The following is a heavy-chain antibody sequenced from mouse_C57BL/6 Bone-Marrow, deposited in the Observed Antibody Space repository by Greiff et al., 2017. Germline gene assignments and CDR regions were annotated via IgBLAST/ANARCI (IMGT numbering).Heavy chain of an antibody. J-gene: IGHJ3*01. V-gene: IGHV1-52*01. CDR1: GYTFTSYW. CDR3: AREDSSGYSCAY. D-gene: IGHD3-2*02. Sequence: QVQLQQSGAELVRPGSSVKLSCKASGYTFTSYWMHWVKQRPIQGLEWIGNIDPSDSETHYNQKYKDKATLTVDKSSSTAYMQLSSLTSEDSAVYYCAREDSSGYSCAYWGQGTLVTVSA. CDR2: IDPSDSET.